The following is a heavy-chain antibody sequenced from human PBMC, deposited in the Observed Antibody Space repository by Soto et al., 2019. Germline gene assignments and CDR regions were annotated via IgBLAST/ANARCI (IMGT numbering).Heavy chain of an antibody. D-gene: IGHD5-12*01. CDR3: ARDLSGYDPKGMDV. CDR2: IYYSGST. CDR1: GGSISSSSYY. Sequence: SETLSLTCTVSGGSISSSSYYWGWIRQPPGKGLEWIGSIYYSGSTYYNPSLKSRVTISVDTSKNQFSLKLSSVTAADTAVYYCARDLSGYDPKGMDVWGQGTTVTVSS. V-gene: IGHV4-39*07. J-gene: IGHJ6*02.